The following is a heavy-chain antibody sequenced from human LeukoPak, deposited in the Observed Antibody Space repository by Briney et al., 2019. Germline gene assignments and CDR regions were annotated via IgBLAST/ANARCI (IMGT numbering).Heavy chain of an antibody. CDR1: RFTFSTYW. D-gene: IGHD1-14*01. CDR3: AREGSLHHVKDYFDY. V-gene: IGHV3-74*01. J-gene: IGHJ4*02. Sequence: GGSLRLSCAASRFTFSTYWMHWVRQAPGKGLVWVSRINSDGSSTGYADSVKGRFTISRDNAKNSLSLQMNSLRAEDTAVYYCAREGSLHHVKDYFDYWGQGTLVTVSS. CDR2: INSDGSST.